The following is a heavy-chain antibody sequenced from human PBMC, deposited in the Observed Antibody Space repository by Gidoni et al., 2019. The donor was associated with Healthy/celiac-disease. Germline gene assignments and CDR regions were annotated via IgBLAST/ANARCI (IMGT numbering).Heavy chain of an antibody. Sequence: QVTLKESGPVLVKPTETLTLTCTVSGFSLSNARMGVSWIRQPPGKALEWLAHIFSNDEKSYSTSLKSRLTISKDTSKSQVVLTMTNMDPVDTATYYCARIRSNYYDSSGQGSYFDYWGQGTLVTVSS. J-gene: IGHJ4*02. CDR2: IFSNDEK. D-gene: IGHD3-22*01. V-gene: IGHV2-26*01. CDR3: ARIRSNYYDSSGQGSYFDY. CDR1: GFSLSNARMG.